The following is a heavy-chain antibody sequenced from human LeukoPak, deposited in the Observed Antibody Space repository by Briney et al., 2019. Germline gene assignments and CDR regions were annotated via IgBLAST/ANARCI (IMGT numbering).Heavy chain of an antibody. CDR2: IYTRGST. CDR1: GGSISSGSYY. V-gene: IGHV4-61*02. J-gene: IGHJ5*02. D-gene: IGHD3-10*01. CDR3: ARRSRVRGVTGLFDP. Sequence: PSQTLSLTCTVSGGSISSGSYYWSWIRQPAGKGLEWIGRIYTRGSTNYNPSLKSRVTISVDTSKNQFSLKLSSVTAADTAVYYCARRSRVRGVTGLFDPWGQGTLVTVSS.